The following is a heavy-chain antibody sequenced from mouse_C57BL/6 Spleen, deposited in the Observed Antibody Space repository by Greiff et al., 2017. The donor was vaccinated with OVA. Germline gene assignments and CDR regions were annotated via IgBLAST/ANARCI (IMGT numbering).Heavy chain of an antibody. V-gene: IGHV1-18*01. J-gene: IGHJ4*01. Sequence: VQLQQSGPELVKPGASVKIPCKASGYTFTDYNMDWVKQSHGKSLEWIGDINPNNGGTIYNQKFKGKATLTVDKSYSTAYMELRSLTSEDTAVYYCARRGAYYYAGTMDYWGQGTSVTVSS. CDR1: GYTFTDYN. D-gene: IGHD1-1*01. CDR2: INPNNGGT. CDR3: ARRGAYYYAGTMDY.